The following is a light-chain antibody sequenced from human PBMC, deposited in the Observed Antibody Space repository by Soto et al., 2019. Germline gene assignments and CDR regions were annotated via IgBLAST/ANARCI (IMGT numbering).Light chain of an antibody. CDR2: EVS. CDR3: SSFTSDTTYV. J-gene: IGLJ1*01. CDR1: SSDVGSYNR. Sequence: QSALTQPPSVSGSPGQSVAVSCTGTSSDVGSYNRVSWYQQPPGIAPKLMIYEVSNRPSGVPDRFSGSKSGNTASLTISGLQAEDEADYYCSSFTSDTTYVFGTGTKLTVL. V-gene: IGLV2-18*02.